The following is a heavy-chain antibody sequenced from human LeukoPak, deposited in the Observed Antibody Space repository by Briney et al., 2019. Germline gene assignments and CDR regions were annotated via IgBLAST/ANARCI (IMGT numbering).Heavy chain of an antibody. CDR3: AKEGQWLGDWFDP. CDR1: GFNLNDYY. D-gene: IGHD5-12*01. V-gene: IGHV3-23*01. J-gene: IGHJ5*02. CDR2: ISGSGGST. Sequence: GGSLRLSCAASGFNLNDYYMSWTRQAPGKGLEWVSAISGSGGSTYYADSVKGRFTISRDNSKNTLYLQMNSLRAEDTAVYYCAKEGQWLGDWFDPWGQGTLVTVSS.